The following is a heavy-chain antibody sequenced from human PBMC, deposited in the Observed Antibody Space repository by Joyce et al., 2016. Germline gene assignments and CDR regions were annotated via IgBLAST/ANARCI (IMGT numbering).Heavy chain of an antibody. CDR2: LIPILGIA. J-gene: IGHJ1*01. D-gene: IGHD3-22*01. CDR1: GGTLSKYT. CDR3: ARDDFYDSTDYREYFQH. Sequence: QVKLVQSGAEVKTPWASAKVSCKASGGTLSKYTISWVRQAAEQGLEWMGRLIPILGIANFAQKCQGRVTLSADRSTDTVYMELSSLRFEDTAIYYCARDDFYDSTDYREYFQHWGQGTLVTVSS. V-gene: IGHV1-69*08.